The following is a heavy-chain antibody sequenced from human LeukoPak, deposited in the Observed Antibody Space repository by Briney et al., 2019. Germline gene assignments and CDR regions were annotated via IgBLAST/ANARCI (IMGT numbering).Heavy chain of an antibody. CDR2: IRSKADGYAT. CDR1: GFTFSGSA. D-gene: IGHD3-22*01. J-gene: IGHJ4*02. V-gene: IGHV3-73*01. CDR3: SSLDSSAYN. Sequence: GGSLRLSCAASGFTFSGSAMHWVRQASGKGLEWVGRIRSKADGYATAYAASVKGRFTISRDDSKNTAYLQMNSLKTEDTAMYYCSSLDSSAYNCGQGTLVTVSS.